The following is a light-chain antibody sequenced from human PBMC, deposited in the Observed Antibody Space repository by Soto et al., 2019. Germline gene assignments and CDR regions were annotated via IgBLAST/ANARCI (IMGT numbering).Light chain of an antibody. J-gene: IGKJ1*01. Sequence: DIQMTQSPSSLSASVGDRVTITCRASQNINNFLTWYQQQPGKAPDLLIYTASSLQSGVPSRFSGSGSGTDFTLTISSLQPEDFATYYCQQSFTTPRTFGQGTKVEIK. CDR3: QQSFTTPRT. V-gene: IGKV1-39*01. CDR2: TAS. CDR1: QNINNF.